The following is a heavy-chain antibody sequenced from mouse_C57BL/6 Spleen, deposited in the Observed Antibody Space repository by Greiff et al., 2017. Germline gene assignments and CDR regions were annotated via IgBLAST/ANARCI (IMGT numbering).Heavy chain of an antibody. CDR3: ARNSNYEDAMDY. J-gene: IGHJ4*01. Sequence: QVQLKQSGPGLVQPSQSLSITCTVSGFSLTSYGVHWVRQSPGKGLEWLGVIWSGGSTDYNAAFISRLSISKDNSKSQVFFKMNSLQADDTARYYCARNSNYEDAMDYWGQGTSVTVSS. D-gene: IGHD2-5*01. CDR1: GFSLTSYG. CDR2: IWSGGST. V-gene: IGHV2-2*01.